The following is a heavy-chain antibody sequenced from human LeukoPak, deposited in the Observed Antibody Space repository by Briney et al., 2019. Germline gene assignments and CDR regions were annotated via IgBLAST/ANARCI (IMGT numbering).Heavy chain of an antibody. CDR1: GLTFSSHG. J-gene: IGHJ4*02. D-gene: IGHD6-13*01. V-gene: IGHV3-23*01. Sequence: GGSLRLSCAASGLTFSSHGMSWVRQAPGKGLAWVSSISGSGDRTYYADSVKGRFTISRDNSKNTLYLQMNSLRAEDTAVYYCAILAQSSQSKVDWGQGTLVTVSS. CDR3: AILAQSSQSKVD. CDR2: ISGSGDRT.